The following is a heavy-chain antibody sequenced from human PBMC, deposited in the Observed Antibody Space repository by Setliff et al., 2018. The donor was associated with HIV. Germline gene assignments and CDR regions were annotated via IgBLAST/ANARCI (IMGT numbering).Heavy chain of an antibody. V-gene: IGHV3-74*01. D-gene: IGHD1-26*01. CDR1: GFTFGSQW. CDR2: ISPDGSVI. CDR3: VRGIVGASVFNY. J-gene: IGHJ4*02. Sequence: ETLRLSCAASGFTFGSQWMHWVRQAPGKGLVWVSRISPDGSVINYAGSVKGRFTISRDNAKNTLYLQMNGLRAEDTAVYYCVRGIVGASVFNYWGQGTQVTVTS.